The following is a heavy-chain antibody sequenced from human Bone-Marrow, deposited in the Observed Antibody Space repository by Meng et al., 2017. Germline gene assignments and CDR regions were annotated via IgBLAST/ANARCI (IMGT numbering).Heavy chain of an antibody. CDR2: ITGESEST. CDR3: ARGTGVVLWFGELWDY. CDR1: GFIFSSCA. Sequence: GESLKISCAASGFIFSSCAMTWVRQAAGKGLQWVATITGESESTYYADSVKGRFTISRDNSKNTLYLQMNSLRAEDTAVYYCARGTGVVLWFGELWDYWGQGTLVTVSS. V-gene: IGHV3-23*01. D-gene: IGHD3-10*01. J-gene: IGHJ4*02.